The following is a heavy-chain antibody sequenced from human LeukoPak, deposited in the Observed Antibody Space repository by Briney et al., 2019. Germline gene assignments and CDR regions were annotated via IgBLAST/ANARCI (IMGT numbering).Heavy chain of an antibody. CDR1: GFTFSSYE. J-gene: IGHJ6*03. CDR2: ISSSGSTI. CDR3: ARSDDFWSGYWSIYYYYYMDV. Sequence: GGSLRLSCAASGFTFSSYEMNWVRQAPGKGLEWVSYISSSGSTIYYADSVKGRFTISRDNAKNSLYLQMNSLRAEDTAVYYCARSDDFWSGYWSIYYYYYMDVWGKGTTVTVSS. D-gene: IGHD3-3*01. V-gene: IGHV3-48*03.